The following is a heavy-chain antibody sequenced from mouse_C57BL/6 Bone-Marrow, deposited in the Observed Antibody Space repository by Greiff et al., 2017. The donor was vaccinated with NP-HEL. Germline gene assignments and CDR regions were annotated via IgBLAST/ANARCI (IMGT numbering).Heavy chain of an antibody. Sequence: VQLQQSGAELVRPGASVKLSCTASGFNITDDYMHWVKQRPEQGLEWIGWIDPENGDTEYAPKFQGKATITADTSSNTAYLQLSSLTSEDTAVYYCTTGGLRRGYAMDYWGQGTSVTVSS. CDR3: TTGGLRRGYAMDY. J-gene: IGHJ4*01. CDR2: IDPENGDT. D-gene: IGHD2-4*01. CDR1: GFNITDDY. V-gene: IGHV14-4*01.